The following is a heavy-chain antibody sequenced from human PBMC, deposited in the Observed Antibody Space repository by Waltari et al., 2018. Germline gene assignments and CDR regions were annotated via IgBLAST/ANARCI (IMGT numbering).Heavy chain of an antibody. D-gene: IGHD1-26*01. Sequence: EVQLVESGGGLVQPGGSLRLSCEASGFAFIGYGMNWVRQAPGKGLEWISSISGSGATIFYADSVKGRFTISRDNAKSSLHLQMTSLRVDDTAIYYCARDIRREQPHARGFDYWGQGSLVTVSS. CDR1: GFAFIGYG. V-gene: IGHV3-48*03. CDR3: ARDIRREQPHARGFDY. J-gene: IGHJ4*02. CDR2: ISGSGATI.